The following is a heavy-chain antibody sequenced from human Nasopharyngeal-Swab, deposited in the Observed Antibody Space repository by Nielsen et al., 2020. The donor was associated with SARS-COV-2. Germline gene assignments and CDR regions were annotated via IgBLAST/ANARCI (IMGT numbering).Heavy chain of an antibody. CDR3: ARAPNYILYYFDY. Sequence: SETLSLTCTVSGGSISSYYWSWIRHPPGKGLEWIGYIYYSGSTNYNPSLKSRVTISVDTSKNQFSLKLSSVTAADTAVYYCARAPNYILYYFDYWGQGTLVTVSS. V-gene: IGHV4-59*01. J-gene: IGHJ4*02. D-gene: IGHD3-10*01. CDR2: IYYSGST. CDR1: GGSISSYY.